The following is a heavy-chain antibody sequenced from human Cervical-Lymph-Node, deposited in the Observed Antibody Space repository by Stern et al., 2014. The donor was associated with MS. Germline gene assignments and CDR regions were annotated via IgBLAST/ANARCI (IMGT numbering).Heavy chain of an antibody. CDR1: GFTFEDYA. CDR2: GTWNSGTI. J-gene: IGHJ4*02. V-gene: IGHV3-9*01. Sequence: EVQLVESGGGLVQPGRSLRLSCAASGFTFEDYAMHWVRQAPGKGLEWVSSGTWNSGTIEYADPVKGRFPIPRDNAKNSLYLQMNSLRPEDTAFYFCAKDRGFGDLSPNPIDCWGQGPLVTVSS. CDR3: AKDRGFGDLSPNPIDC. D-gene: IGHD3-10*01.